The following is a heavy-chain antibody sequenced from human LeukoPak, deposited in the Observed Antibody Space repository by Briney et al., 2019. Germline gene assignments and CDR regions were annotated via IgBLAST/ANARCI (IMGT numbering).Heavy chain of an antibody. CDR3: ARGNDKLDY. CDR1: GFTFTTYT. Sequence: PGGSLRLSCAASGFTFTTYTMNWVRQAPGKGLEWVSSISSGSSYIYYADSVKGRFTISRDNAKNSLYLQMNSLRAEDTAVYYCARGNDKLDYWGQGTLVTVSS. D-gene: IGHD3-22*01. CDR2: ISSGSSYI. V-gene: IGHV3-21*01. J-gene: IGHJ4*02.